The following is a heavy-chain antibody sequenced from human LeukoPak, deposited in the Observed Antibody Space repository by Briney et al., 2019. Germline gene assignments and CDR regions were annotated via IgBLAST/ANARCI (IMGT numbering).Heavy chain of an antibody. CDR1: GYTFTSYG. V-gene: IGHV1-18*01. D-gene: IGHD3-9*01. J-gene: IGHJ6*02. CDR2: MSAYNGNT. Sequence: ASVKVSCKASGYTFTSYGISWVRQAPGQGLEWMGWMSAYNGNTNYAQKLQGRVTMTTDTSTSTAYMELRSLRSDDTAVYYCARDRGKIYYDILTGYYRGGNGMDVWGQGTTVTVSS. CDR3: ARDRGKIYYDILTGYYRGGNGMDV.